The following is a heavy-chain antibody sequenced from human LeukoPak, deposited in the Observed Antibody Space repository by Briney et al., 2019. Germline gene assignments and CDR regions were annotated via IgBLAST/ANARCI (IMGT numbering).Heavy chain of an antibody. D-gene: IGHD3-22*01. CDR1: GFTFSSYW. V-gene: IGHV3-74*01. J-gene: IGHJ5*02. CDR3: ARDLGLFSGYYPNWFDP. Sequence: QPGGSLRLSCAASGFTFSSYWMHWVRQAPGKGLVWVSRINSDGSSTSYADSVKGRFTISRDNAKNTVYLQMNSLRAEDTAVYYCARDLGLFSGYYPNWFDPWGQGTLVTVSS. CDR2: INSDGSST.